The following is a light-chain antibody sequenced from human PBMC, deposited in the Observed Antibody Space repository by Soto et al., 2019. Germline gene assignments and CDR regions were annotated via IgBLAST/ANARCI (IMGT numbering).Light chain of an antibody. CDR1: QSITSNY. J-gene: IGKJ2*01. CDR3: QQYGRSPYT. V-gene: IGKV3-20*01. Sequence: EIVLTQSPGTLSLSPGERATLSCRASQSITSNYLALYQQKPGQAPRLLVYAVSGRPNGIPDRFSGSGSGTDFTLTISRLEPEDFALYDCQQYGRSPYTFGQGTQLEIK. CDR2: AVS.